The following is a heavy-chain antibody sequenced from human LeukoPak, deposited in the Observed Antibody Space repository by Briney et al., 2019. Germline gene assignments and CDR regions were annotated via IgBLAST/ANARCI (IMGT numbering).Heavy chain of an antibody. CDR1: GYTFTAYN. V-gene: IGHV1-46*01. J-gene: IGHJ4*02. CDR2: INPSGGST. D-gene: IGHD3-16*01. Sequence: GASVKVSCKASGYTFTAYNMHWVRQAPGQGLEWMGIINPSGGSTSYAQKFQGRVTMTRDTSTSTVYMELSSLRSEDTAVYYCARAPTYYDYVWGSTSNNHFDYWGQGTLVTVSS. CDR3: ARAPTYYDYVWGSTSNNHFDY.